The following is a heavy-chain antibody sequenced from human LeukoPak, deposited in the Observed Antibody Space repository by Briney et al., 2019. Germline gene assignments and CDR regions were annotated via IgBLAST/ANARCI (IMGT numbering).Heavy chain of an antibody. V-gene: IGHV3-30*03. CDR3: AMMATTTGKYFDY. CDR1: GFTFSSYG. J-gene: IGHJ4*02. D-gene: IGHD5-24*01. CDR2: ISYDGSNK. Sequence: PGGSLRLSCAASGFTFSSYGMHWVRQAPGKGLEWVAVISYDGSNKYYADSVKGRFTISRDNSKNTLYLQMNSLRAEDTAVYYCAMMATTTGKYFDYWGQGTLVTVSA.